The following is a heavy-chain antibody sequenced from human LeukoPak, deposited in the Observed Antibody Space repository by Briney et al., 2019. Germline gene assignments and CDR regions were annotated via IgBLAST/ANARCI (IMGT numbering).Heavy chain of an antibody. D-gene: IGHD3-16*01. CDR3: ASLMITFSYYYMDV. CDR2: IYTSGST. V-gene: IGHV4-61*02. Sequence: SETLSLTCTVSGGSINSGTYYWSWIRQPAGKGLEWIGRIYTSGSTNYNPSLKSRVTISVDTSKNQFSLKLSSVTAADTAVYYCASLMITFSYYYMDVWGKGTTVTVSS. CDR1: GGSINSGTYY. J-gene: IGHJ6*03.